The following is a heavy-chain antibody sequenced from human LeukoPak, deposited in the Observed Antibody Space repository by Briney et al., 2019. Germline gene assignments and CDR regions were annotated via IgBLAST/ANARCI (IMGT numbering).Heavy chain of an antibody. CDR3: AKELSGGWPFDY. V-gene: IGHV3-30-3*01. Sequence: GGSLRLSCAASGFTFSSYAMHWVRQAPGKGLEWVAVISYDGSNKYYADSVKGRFTISRDNSKNTMFLQMNSLRAEDTAVYYCAKELSGGWPFDYWGQGALVTVSS. CDR2: ISYDGSNK. D-gene: IGHD6-19*01. CDR1: GFTFSSYA. J-gene: IGHJ4*02.